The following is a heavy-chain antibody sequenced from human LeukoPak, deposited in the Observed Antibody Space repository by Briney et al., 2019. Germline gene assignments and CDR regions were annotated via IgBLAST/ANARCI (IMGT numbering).Heavy chain of an antibody. CDR1: GSTFSTSW. D-gene: IGHD1-26*01. V-gene: IGHV3-7*01. J-gene: IGHJ4*02. CDR3: ARDRNKGATDY. CDR2: IGQDGSEK. Sequence: PGGSLRLSCAASGSTFSTSWMSWVRQAPGKGLEWVANIGQDGSEKNHVDSVRGRFTISRDNAKNSLFLQMNSLRVEDTALYYCARDRNKGATDYWGQGTLVTVSS.